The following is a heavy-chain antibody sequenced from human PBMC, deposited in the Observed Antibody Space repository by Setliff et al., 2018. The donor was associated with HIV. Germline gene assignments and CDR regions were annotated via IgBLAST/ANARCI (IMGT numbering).Heavy chain of an antibody. CDR2: IYYSGST. CDR3: ARGLAVEDAFDI. Sequence: SETLSLTCTVSGGSISSYYWSWIRQPPGKGLEWIGYIYYSGSTNYNPSLKSRVTISVDTSKNQFSLKLSSVTAADTAVYYCARGLAVEDAFDIWGQGTMVTVSS. D-gene: IGHD6-19*01. V-gene: IGHV4-59*01. CDR1: GGSISSYY. J-gene: IGHJ3*02.